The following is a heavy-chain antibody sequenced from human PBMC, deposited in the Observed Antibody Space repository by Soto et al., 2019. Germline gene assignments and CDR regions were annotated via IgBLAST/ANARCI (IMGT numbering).Heavy chain of an antibody. D-gene: IGHD5-18*01. CDR1: GGSISSYY. V-gene: IGHV4-59*01. Sequence: PSETLSLTCTVSGGSISSYYWSWIRQPPGKGLEWIGYIYYSGSTNYNPSLKSRVTISVDTSKNQFSLKLSSVTAADTAVYYCAGGGYSYVSGYFDYWGQGTLVTVSS. CDR2: IYYSGST. CDR3: AGGGYSYVSGYFDY. J-gene: IGHJ4*02.